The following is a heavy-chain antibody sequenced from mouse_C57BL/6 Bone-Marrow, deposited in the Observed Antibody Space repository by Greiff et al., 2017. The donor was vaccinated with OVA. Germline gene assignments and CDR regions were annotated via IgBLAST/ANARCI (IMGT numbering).Heavy chain of an antibody. Sequence: EVQLQQSGPVLVKPGASVKMSCKASGYTFTDYYMNWVKQSHGKSLEWIGVINPYNGGTSYNQKFKGKATLTVDKSSSTAYMELNSLTSEDSAVYYCARQLGFYAMDYWGQGTSVTVSS. CDR3: ARQLGFYAMDY. CDR2: INPYNGGT. D-gene: IGHD3-1*01. CDR1: GYTFTDYY. J-gene: IGHJ4*01. V-gene: IGHV1-19*01.